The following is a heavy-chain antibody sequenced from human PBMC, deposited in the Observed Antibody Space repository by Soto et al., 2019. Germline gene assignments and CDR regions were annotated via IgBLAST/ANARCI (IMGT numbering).Heavy chain of an antibody. Sequence: ASVKVSCKASGYTFTSYYMHWVRQAPGQGLEWMGIINPSGGSTSYAQKFQGRVTMTRDTSTSTVYMELSSLRSEDTAVYYCARGGYDILTGPTYGMDVWGQGTTVTVSS. D-gene: IGHD3-9*01. CDR1: GYTFTSYY. CDR3: ARGGYDILTGPTYGMDV. J-gene: IGHJ6*02. CDR2: INPSGGST. V-gene: IGHV1-46*01.